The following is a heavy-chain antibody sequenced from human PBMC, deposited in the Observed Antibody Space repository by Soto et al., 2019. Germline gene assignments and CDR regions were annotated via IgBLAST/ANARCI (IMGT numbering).Heavy chain of an antibody. CDR3: ARGYGRGGGYYYYGMDV. CDR2: IIPIFGTA. CDR1: GGTFSSYA. Sequence: QVQLVQSGAEVKKPGSSVKVSCKASGGTFSSYAISWVRQAPGQGLEWMGGIIPIFGTANYAQKFQGRVTDSAVKSTRKAYRERGRLGAEDTAVYYRARGYGRGGGYYYYGMDVWGQGTTVTVSS. V-gene: IGHV1-69*06. D-gene: IGHD3-10*02. J-gene: IGHJ6*02.